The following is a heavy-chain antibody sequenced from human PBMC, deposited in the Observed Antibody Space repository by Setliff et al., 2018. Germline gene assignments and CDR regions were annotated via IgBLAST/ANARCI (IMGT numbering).Heavy chain of an antibody. D-gene: IGHD3-16*01. V-gene: IGHV1-8*03. J-gene: IGHJ4*02. CDR2: MNTNSGNT. CDR3: ARGAYDSYYFDY. CDR1: GYTFTSYD. Sequence: ASVKVSCKASGYTFTSYDINWVRQDTGQGLEWMGWMNTNSGNTGYEQKFQGRVTITRNTAINTAYMEMSSLRSEDTAVYYCARGAYDSYYFDYLGQGTLVTVSS.